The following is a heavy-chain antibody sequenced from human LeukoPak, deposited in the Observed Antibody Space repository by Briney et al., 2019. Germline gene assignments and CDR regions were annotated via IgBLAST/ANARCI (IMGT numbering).Heavy chain of an antibody. CDR2: ISGSGGST. D-gene: IGHD3-9*01. CDR1: GFTFSSYA. V-gene: IGHV3-23*01. Sequence: GGSLRLSCAASGFTFSSYAMSWVRQAPGKGLEWVSAISGSGGSTYYADSVRGRFTISRDNSKNTLYLQMNSLRAEDTAVYYCAKGDYDILTGYYPVDYWGQGTLVTVSS. CDR3: AKGDYDILTGYYPVDY. J-gene: IGHJ4*02.